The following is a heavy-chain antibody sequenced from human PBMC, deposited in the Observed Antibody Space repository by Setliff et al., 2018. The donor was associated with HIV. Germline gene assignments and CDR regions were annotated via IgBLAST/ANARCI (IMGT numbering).Heavy chain of an antibody. J-gene: IGHJ3*02. CDR1: GFSFSNYG. CDR3: AGDAEYHDSSGYYDAFDI. D-gene: IGHD3-22*01. V-gene: IGHV3-21*04. CDR2: ISSDSNYI. Sequence: GGSLRLSCVGPGFSFSNYGMSWVRQAPGKGLEWVASISSDSNYIYYSDSVKARFTISRDNAKNSLYLQMYSLRAEDTAVYYCAGDAEYHDSSGYYDAFDIWGQGTKVTVSS.